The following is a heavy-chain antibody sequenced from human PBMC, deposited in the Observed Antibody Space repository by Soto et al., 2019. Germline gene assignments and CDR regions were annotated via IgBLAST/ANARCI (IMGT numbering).Heavy chain of an antibody. CDR1: GFTFSSYW. J-gene: IGHJ6*03. CDR2: INSDGSST. V-gene: IGHV3-74*01. CDR3: AGDRPRDVWAGPTGLMDV. D-gene: IGHD3-16*01. Sequence: GGSLRLSCAASGFTFSSYWMHWVRQAPGKGLVWVSRINSDGSSTNYADSVKGRFTISRDNAKNTLYLQMNSLRAEDTAVYYCAGDRPRDVWAGPTGLMDVWGKGTTVTVSS.